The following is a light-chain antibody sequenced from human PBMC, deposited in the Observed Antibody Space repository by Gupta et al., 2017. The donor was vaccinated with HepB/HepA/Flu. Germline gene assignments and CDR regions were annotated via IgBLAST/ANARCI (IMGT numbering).Light chain of an antibody. V-gene: IGKV3-20*01. CDR1: QSVSSSY. CDR3: QQYGSSPRT. J-gene: IGKJ2*01. Sequence: IVLTQSPGTLYLSPGERATLSCRASQSVSSSYLAWYQQKPGQAPRLLIYGASSRDTGIPDRFSGSGSGTEFTLTISRLEPEDFAVYYCQQYGSSPRTFGQGTKLEIK. CDR2: GAS.